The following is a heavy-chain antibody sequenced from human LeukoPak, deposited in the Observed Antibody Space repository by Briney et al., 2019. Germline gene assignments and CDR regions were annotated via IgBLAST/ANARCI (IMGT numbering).Heavy chain of an antibody. CDR2: ISSSGSII. V-gene: IGHV3-11*01. CDR1: GFTFSDYY. J-gene: IGHJ6*02. Sequence: GGSLRLSCAASGFTFSDYYMNWIRQAPGKGLEWVSYISSSGSIIHYADSVKGRFTISRDNAKNSLYLQMNSLRAEDTAVYYCARWAATGPRGMDVWGQGTTVTVSS. D-gene: IGHD6-13*01. CDR3: ARWAATGPRGMDV.